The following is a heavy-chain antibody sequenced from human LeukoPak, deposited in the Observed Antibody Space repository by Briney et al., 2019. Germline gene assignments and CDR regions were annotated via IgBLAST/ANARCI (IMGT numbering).Heavy chain of an antibody. CDR2: ISYDGSNK. Sequence: GGSLRLSCAASGFTFSSYGMHWVRQAPGKGLEWVAVISYDGSNKYYADSVKGRFTISRDNSKNTLYLQMNSLRAEDTAVYYCAKDSPTIGMSFSPVDYWGQGTLVTVSS. D-gene: IGHD1-14*01. CDR1: GFTFSSYG. J-gene: IGHJ4*02. CDR3: AKDSPTIGMSFSPVDY. V-gene: IGHV3-30*18.